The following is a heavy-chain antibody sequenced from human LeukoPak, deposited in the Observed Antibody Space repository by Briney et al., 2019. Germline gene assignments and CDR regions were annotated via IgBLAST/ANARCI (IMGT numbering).Heavy chain of an antibody. Sequence: PGGSLRLSCAASGFTFSSYEMNWVRQAPGKGLEWVSYISSSGSTIYYADSVKGRFTIPRDNAKNSLYLQMNSLRAEDTAVYYCARGGIQLWSAFDYWGQGTLVTVSS. CDR1: GFTFSSYE. V-gene: IGHV3-48*03. CDR3: ARGGIQLWSAFDY. CDR2: ISSSGSTI. J-gene: IGHJ4*02. D-gene: IGHD5-18*01.